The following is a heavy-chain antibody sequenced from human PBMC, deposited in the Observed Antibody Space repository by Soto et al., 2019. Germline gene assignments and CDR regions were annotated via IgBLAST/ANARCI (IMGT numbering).Heavy chain of an antibody. CDR1: GGTFSSHS. Sequence: ASVKVSCKASGGTFSSHSFSWVRQAPGQGPEWMGIFNPSGGSTTYAQKFQGRVTMTGDTSTSTVYMELSSLRSEDTAVYYCARDGPSGSYNLDYWGQGTLVTVSS. V-gene: IGHV1-46*01. CDR3: ARDGPSGSYNLDY. CDR2: FNPSGGST. J-gene: IGHJ4*02. D-gene: IGHD1-26*01.